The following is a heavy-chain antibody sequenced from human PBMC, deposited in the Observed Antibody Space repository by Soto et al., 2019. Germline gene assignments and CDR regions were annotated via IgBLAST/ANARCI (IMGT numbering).Heavy chain of an antibody. V-gene: IGHV4-31*03. CDR2: IYYSGST. J-gene: IGHJ6*02. CDR1: GGSISSGGYY. D-gene: IGHD4-17*01. Sequence: QVQLQESGPGLVKPSQTLSLTCSVFGGSISSGGYYWSWIRQHPGKGLVWIGYIYYSGSTYYNPSLKSRATISLDTSKNQFSLRLRAVTAADTAVYYCARDQWDYENFYGIDVWGQGTTVTVSS. CDR3: ARDQWDYENFYGIDV.